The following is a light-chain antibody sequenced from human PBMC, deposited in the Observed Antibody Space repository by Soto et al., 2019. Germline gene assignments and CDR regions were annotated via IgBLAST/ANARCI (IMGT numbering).Light chain of an antibody. Sequence: QSVLTQPASVSGSPGQSITISCTGTSSDVGCYKYVSWYQQHPGRAPKPMIYAVSNRPSGISNRFSASKSGNTASLTISGLQAEDGAEYYCTSYSSSRILLVGGGTKLTVL. V-gene: IGLV2-14*01. J-gene: IGLJ2*01. CDR2: AVS. CDR3: TSYSSSRILL. CDR1: SSDVGCYKY.